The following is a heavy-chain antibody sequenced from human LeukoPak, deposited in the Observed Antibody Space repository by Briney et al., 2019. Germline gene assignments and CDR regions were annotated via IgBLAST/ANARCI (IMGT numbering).Heavy chain of an antibody. J-gene: IGHJ4*02. CDR1: GGSISSYY. CDR2: IYYRST. V-gene: IGHV4-59*08. CDR3: ARIGTGSSSLYYFDH. Sequence: PSETLSLTCTVSGGSISSYYWSWIRQPPGKGLEWIGYIYYRSTNYNPSLKSRVTISIDTSKNQLSLKLSSVTAADTAVYYCARIGTGSSSLYYFDHWGQGALVTVSS. D-gene: IGHD6-6*01.